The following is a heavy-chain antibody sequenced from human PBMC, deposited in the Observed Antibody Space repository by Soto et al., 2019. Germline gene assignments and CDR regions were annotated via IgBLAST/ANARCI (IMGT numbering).Heavy chain of an antibody. J-gene: IGHJ5*02. D-gene: IGHD2-15*01. CDR2: IIPIFGTA. V-gene: IGHV1-69*06. CDR3: AREVVEVVETTSLWFDP. CDR1: GGTFSSYS. Sequence: SVKVSCKASGGTFSSYSINWVRQAPGQGLEWMGGIIPIFGTANNAQKFQGRVTLTWNTSISTAYLELRRLKFDDTAVYYCAREVVEVVETTSLWFDPWGQGTLVTVSS.